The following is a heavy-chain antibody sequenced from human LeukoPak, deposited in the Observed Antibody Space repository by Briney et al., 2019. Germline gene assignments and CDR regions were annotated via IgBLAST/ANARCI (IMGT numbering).Heavy chain of an antibody. J-gene: IGHJ4*02. CDR1: GFTFSSYG. Sequence: GGSLRLSCAASGFTFSSYGMHWVRQAPGKGLEWVAVISYDGSNKYYADSVKGRFTISRDNSKNTLYLQMNSLRAEDTAVYYCARGDVDTAMVPPFDYWGQGTLVTVSS. V-gene: IGHV3-30*03. CDR2: ISYDGSNK. D-gene: IGHD5-18*01. CDR3: ARGDVDTAMVPPFDY.